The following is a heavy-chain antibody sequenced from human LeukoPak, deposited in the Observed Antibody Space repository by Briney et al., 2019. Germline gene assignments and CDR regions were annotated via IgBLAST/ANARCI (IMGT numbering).Heavy chain of an antibody. V-gene: IGHV1-18*01. D-gene: IGHD6-6*01. J-gene: IGHJ6*03. Sequence: GASVKVSCKASGYTFTNYGISWVRQAPGQGLDWMGWISAYNGNKVYAQELQGRVTMTTDTSTSTAYMELRSLRSDGTAVYYCAKVIRLRGSSPIPDHSLDYYYYYMDVWGKGTTVTVSS. CDR2: ISAYNGNK. CDR1: GYTFTNYG. CDR3: AKVIRLRGSSPIPDHSLDYYYYYMDV.